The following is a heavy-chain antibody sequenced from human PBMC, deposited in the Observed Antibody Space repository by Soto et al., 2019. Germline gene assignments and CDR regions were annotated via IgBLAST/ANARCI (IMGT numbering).Heavy chain of an antibody. V-gene: IGHV5-10-1*01. CDR2: IDPRDSQS. CDR3: ARTGYGNWLDP. J-gene: IGHJ5*02. Sequence: GESLKIFCQASGYSFTDYWITWVRQMPGKGLEWMGRIDPRDSQSNYSPSFQGHVTISADKSSSTAYLQWNSLKASDTAMYYCARTGYGNWLDPWGQGTLVTVSS. D-gene: IGHD3-10*01. CDR1: GYSFTDYW.